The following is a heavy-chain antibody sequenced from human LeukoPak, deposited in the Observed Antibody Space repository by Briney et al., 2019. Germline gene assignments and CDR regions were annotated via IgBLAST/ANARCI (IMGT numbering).Heavy chain of an antibody. CDR1: GGSISSYY. CDR2: IYTSGST. CDR3: ARGLYYDFWSGYGTAFDI. V-gene: IGHV4-4*07. J-gene: IGHJ3*02. D-gene: IGHD3-3*01. Sequence: SETLSLTCTVSGGSISSYYWSWIRQPAGKGLEWIGRIYTSGSTNYNPSLKSRVTMSVDTSKNQFSLKLSSVTAADTAVYYCARGLYYDFWSGYGTAFDIWGQGTMVTVSS.